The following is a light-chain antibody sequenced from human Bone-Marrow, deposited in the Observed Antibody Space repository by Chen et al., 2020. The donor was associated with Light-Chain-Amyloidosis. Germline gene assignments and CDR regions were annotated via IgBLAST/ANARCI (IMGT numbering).Light chain of an antibody. J-gene: IGLJ2*01. CDR3: AAWDDSLNGPV. Sequence: QSLLTQPPSASATPGQRVTIPRSGSSSNIGSNTVNWYQQLPGTAPKLLIYSNNHRPSGVPDRFCGAKSGTSASLAISGLESEDEADYYYAAWDDSLNGPVFGGGTKLTDL. CDR1: SSNIGSNT. V-gene: IGLV1-44*01. CDR2: SNN.